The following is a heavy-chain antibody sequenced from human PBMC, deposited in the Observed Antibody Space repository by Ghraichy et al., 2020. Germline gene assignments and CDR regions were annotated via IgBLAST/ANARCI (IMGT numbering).Heavy chain of an antibody. Sequence: SETLSLTCTVSGGSISSYYWSWIRQPPGKGLEWIGYIYYSGSTNYNPSLKSRVTISVDTSKNQFSLKLSSVTAADTAMYYCARIAVAGRGLTKIDYWGQGTLVTVSS. D-gene: IGHD6-19*01. J-gene: IGHJ4*02. CDR2: IYYSGST. CDR1: GGSISSYY. CDR3: ARIAVAGRGLTKIDY. V-gene: IGHV4-59*01.